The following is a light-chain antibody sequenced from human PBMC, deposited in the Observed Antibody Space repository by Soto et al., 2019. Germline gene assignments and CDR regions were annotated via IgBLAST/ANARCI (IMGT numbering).Light chain of an antibody. V-gene: IGKV3-15*01. Sequence: EIVMTQSPATLSVSPGERATLSCRASQSVSSNLAWYQQNPGQAPRLLIYGASTRATGIPARFSGSGSGTEFTLTISSLQSEDFAISYCQHYNNWPPWTFGQGTKVEIK. CDR1: QSVSSN. J-gene: IGKJ1*01. CDR3: QHYNNWPPWT. CDR2: GAS.